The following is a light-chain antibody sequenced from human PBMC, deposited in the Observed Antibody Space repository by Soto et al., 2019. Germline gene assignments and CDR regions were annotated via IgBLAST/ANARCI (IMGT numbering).Light chain of an antibody. Sequence: QAVVTQPPSVAAAPGQKVTISCSGNRSNIGNNYVSWYQQLPGTAPKLLIYDTHNRPSEIPDRFSGSKSGTSATLGITGLQTGDEADYYCGTWDSSLNAGVFGGGTKLTVL. J-gene: IGLJ2*01. CDR2: DTH. V-gene: IGLV1-51*01. CDR3: GTWDSSLNAGV. CDR1: RSNIGNNY.